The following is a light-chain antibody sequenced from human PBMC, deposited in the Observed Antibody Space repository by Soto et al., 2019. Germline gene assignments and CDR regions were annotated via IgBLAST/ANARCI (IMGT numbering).Light chain of an antibody. Sequence: EIVLTQSPGTLSLSQGEGATLSCRASQSVSSSFFAWYQQKPGQAPRLLIYGASSRATGNPDRFSGSGSGTDFTLTISRLEPEDFAVYYCQQYGSSPWTFGQGTKVETK. CDR2: GAS. J-gene: IGKJ1*01. CDR1: QSVSSSF. V-gene: IGKV3-20*01. CDR3: QQYGSSPWT.